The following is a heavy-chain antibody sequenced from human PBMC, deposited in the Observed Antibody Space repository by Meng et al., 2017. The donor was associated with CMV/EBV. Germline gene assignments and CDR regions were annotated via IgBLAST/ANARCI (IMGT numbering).Heavy chain of an antibody. D-gene: IGHD6-13*01. Sequence: QVQLPASGPGLVNPSKTLSLTCTVSGGSISSYYWSWIRQPAGKGLEWIGRIYTSGSTNYNPSLKSRVTMSVDTSKNQFSLKLSSVTAADTAVYYCAREMPIAAAGCFDYWGQGTLVTVSS. V-gene: IGHV4-4*07. CDR1: GGSISSYY. CDR2: IYTSGST. CDR3: AREMPIAAAGCFDY. J-gene: IGHJ4*02.